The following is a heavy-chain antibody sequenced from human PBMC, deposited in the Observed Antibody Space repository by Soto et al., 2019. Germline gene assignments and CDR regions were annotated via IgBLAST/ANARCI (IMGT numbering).Heavy chain of an antibody. Sequence: SVKVSCKASGGTFSSYAISWVRQAPGQGLEWMGGIIPIFGTANYAQKFQGRVTITADESTSTAYMGLSSLRSEDTAVYYCARDRRVCGGDCYSRPEPWFDPWGQGTLVTVSS. CDR1: GGTFSSYA. CDR2: IIPIFGTA. CDR3: ARDRRVCGGDCYSRPEPWFDP. J-gene: IGHJ5*02. V-gene: IGHV1-69*13. D-gene: IGHD2-21*02.